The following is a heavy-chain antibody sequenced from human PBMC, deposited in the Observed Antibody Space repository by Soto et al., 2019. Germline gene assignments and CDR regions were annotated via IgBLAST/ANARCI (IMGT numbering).Heavy chain of an antibody. CDR1: GFTFRNYA. Sequence: GGSLRLSCAASGFTFRNYAMSWVRQAPGRGLEWVSTISGSGGSTYYADSVRGRFTISRDNSKNTLYLQMNSLRAEDTAVYYCLRGDTFDYWGQGTLVTVSS. J-gene: IGHJ4*02. CDR3: LRGDTFDY. CDR2: ISGSGGST. V-gene: IGHV3-23*01. D-gene: IGHD4-17*01.